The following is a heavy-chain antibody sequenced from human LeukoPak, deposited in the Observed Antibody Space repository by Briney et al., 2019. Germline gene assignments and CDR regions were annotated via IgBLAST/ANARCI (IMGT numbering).Heavy chain of an antibody. CDR2: IDWDDDK. J-gene: IGHJ3*01. V-gene: IGHV2-70*12. D-gene: IGHD4-17*01. Sequence: SGPTLVNPTQTLTLTCTFSGFSLSTSGMCVGWIRQSPGKALEWLALIDWDDDKYYSTSLKTRLTISKDTSKNQVVLTMTNMDPVDTATYYCARPSTGADAFDFWGQGTMVTVSS. CDR3: ARPSTGADAFDF. CDR1: GFSLSTSGMC.